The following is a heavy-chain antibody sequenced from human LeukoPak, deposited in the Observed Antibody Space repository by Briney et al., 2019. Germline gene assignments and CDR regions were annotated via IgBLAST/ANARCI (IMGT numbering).Heavy chain of an antibody. V-gene: IGHV3-48*01. CDR1: GFTFSSYN. D-gene: IGHD1-26*01. CDR2: FSSSSNTI. J-gene: IGHJ4*02. CDR3: ATESGTYSGTCFDY. Sequence: PGGSLRLSCAASGFTFSSYNMNWVRQAPGKGLEWVSYFSSSSNTIYYADSVKGRFTISRDNAKNSLYLQMNSLRAEDTAVYYCATESGTYSGTCFDYWGQGNLVTVSS.